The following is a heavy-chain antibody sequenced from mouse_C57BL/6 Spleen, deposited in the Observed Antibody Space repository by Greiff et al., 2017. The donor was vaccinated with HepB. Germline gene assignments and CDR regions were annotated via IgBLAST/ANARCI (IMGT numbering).Heavy chain of an antibody. J-gene: IGHJ2*01. CDR2: INPNNGGT. CDR3: ARWDYGSIDY. CDR1: GYTFTDYY. V-gene: IGHV1-26*01. D-gene: IGHD1-1*01. Sequence: VQLQQSGPELVKPGASVKISCKASGYTFTDYYMNWVKQSHGKSLEWIGDINPNNGGTSYNQKFKGKATLTVDKSSSTAYMELRSLTSEDSAVYYCARWDYGSIDYWGQGTTLTVSS.